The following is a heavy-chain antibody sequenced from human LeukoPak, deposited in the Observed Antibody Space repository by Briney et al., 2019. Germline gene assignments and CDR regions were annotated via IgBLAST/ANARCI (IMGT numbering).Heavy chain of an antibody. D-gene: IGHD3-10*01. CDR1: GFTVSRNY. CDR2: ISGSGGST. V-gene: IGHV3-23*01. J-gene: IGHJ4*02. Sequence: GGSLRLSCAASGFTVSRNYMSWVRQAPGKGLEWVSVISGSGGSTYYADSVKGRFTISRDNSKNTLYLQMNSLRAEDTAVYYCAKDTMVRGVIITGLLDYWGQGTLVTVSS. CDR3: AKDTMVRGVIITGLLDY.